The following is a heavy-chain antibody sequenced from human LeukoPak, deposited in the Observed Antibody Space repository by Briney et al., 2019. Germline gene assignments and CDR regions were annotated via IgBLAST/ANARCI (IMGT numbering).Heavy chain of an antibody. V-gene: IGHV3-21*01. CDR2: ITRSSNYI. CDR3: TRDEVGASTEFDY. D-gene: IGHD1-26*01. Sequence: GGSLRLSCAASGFTFSSYSMNWVRQAPGKGLEWVSSITRSSNYIYYADSVKDRFTISRDNAKNSLYLQMNSLRAEDTAVYYCTRDEVGASTEFDYWGQGTLVTVSS. J-gene: IGHJ4*02. CDR1: GFTFSSYS.